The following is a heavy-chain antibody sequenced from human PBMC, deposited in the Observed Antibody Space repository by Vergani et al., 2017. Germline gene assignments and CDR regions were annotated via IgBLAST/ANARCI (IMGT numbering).Heavy chain of an antibody. Sequence: EVQLLESGGGLVQPGGSLRLSCAASGFTFSSYAMSWVRQAPGKGLEWVSAISGSGGSTYYADSVKGGFTISRDNSKNTLYLQMNSLRAEDTAVYYCAKDLRDSSGWLPTGYYYYGMDVWGQGTTVTVSS. J-gene: IGHJ6*02. D-gene: IGHD6-19*01. CDR3: AKDLRDSSGWLPTGYYYYGMDV. V-gene: IGHV3-23*01. CDR2: ISGSGGST. CDR1: GFTFSSYA.